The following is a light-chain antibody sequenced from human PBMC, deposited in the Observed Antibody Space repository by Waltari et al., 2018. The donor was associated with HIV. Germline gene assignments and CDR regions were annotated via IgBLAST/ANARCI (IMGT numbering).Light chain of an antibody. Sequence: QSVLTQPPSASETPGQRVTISCSGSSSNIGSNFVYWYQQTPGTAPKLLIYGNNQRPSGVPDRFSGSRSGTSASLAISGLRSEDEADYYCAAWDDSLGGLWVFGGGTKLTVL. CDR2: GNN. V-gene: IGLV1-47*01. J-gene: IGLJ3*02. CDR3: AAWDDSLGGLWV. CDR1: SSNIGSNF.